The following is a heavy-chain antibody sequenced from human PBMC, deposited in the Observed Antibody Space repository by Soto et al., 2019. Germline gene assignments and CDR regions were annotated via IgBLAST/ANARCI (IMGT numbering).Heavy chain of an antibody. CDR1: GGTFSNHA. Sequence: SVKVSCKASGGTFSNHAISWVRQAPGQGLEWVGGIIPMFPTADYAQRFQGRVTITADDSTTTVYMELSGLRSEDTAMYYCARDGATYCGGDCYRYFYYGMDVWGQGTTVTVSS. J-gene: IGHJ6*02. D-gene: IGHD2-21*02. CDR3: ARDGATYCGGDCYRYFYYGMDV. CDR2: IIPMFPTA. V-gene: IGHV1-69*13.